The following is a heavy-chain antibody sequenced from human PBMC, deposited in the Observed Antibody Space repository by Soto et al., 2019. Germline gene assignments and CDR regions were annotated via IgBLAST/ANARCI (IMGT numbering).Heavy chain of an antibody. CDR1: GFTLSNFW. J-gene: IGHJ4*02. CDR2: ISSNGNII. CDR3: ARDEGVGSPLRGFDS. V-gene: IGHV3-74*01. Sequence: GGSLRLSCAASGFTLSNFWMHWVRQVPGQGLVWVSRISSNGNIINYAASVEGRFTISRDTAENTLYLQMNSLRAEDTAVYYCARDEGVGSPLRGFDSWGQGTLVTVSS. D-gene: IGHD1-26*01.